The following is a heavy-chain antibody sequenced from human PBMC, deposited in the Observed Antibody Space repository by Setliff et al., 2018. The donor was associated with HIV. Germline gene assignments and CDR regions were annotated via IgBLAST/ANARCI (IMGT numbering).Heavy chain of an antibody. CDR2: ISVYNGNT. V-gene: IGHV1-18*01. CDR1: GYTFTSYG. D-gene: IGHD6-13*01. Sequence: ASVKVSCKASGYTFTSYGVCWVRQAPGQGLEWMGGISVYNGNTNYAQSLQGRVTMTTDTSTTTVYMELRSLRSDDTAFYYCAGARGAGTFDIWGQGTSVTVSS. CDR3: AGARGAGTFDI. J-gene: IGHJ3*02.